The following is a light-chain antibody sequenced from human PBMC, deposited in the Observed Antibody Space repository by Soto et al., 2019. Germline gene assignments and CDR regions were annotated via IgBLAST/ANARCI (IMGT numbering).Light chain of an antibody. CDR3: RQRYNSYQT. J-gene: IGKJ1*01. Sequence: DIQMTQSPSTLSASVGDRVTITCRASQSISSYLPLYQHKPGRIPKLLVNDASNLQRGVPSRFCGTGSGTDDTLTIASLQPDDFATYYCRQRYNSYQTFGQGTKVDIK. CDR1: QSISSY. CDR2: DAS. V-gene: IGKV1-39*01.